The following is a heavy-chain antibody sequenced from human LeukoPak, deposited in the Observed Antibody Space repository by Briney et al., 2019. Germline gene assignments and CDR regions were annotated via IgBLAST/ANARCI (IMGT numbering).Heavy chain of an antibody. CDR1: GFNVSSNY. CDR3: ARVDSRTAQFDY. D-gene: IGHD6-13*01. Sequence: GGSLRLSCAVSGFNVSSNYLNWVRQAPGKGPEWVSVIYSGGSTYYADSVKGRFTISRDNSKNTLYLQMNSLRTEDTAVYHCARVDSRTAQFDYWGQGTLVTVSS. J-gene: IGHJ4*02. V-gene: IGHV3-66*01. CDR2: IYSGGST.